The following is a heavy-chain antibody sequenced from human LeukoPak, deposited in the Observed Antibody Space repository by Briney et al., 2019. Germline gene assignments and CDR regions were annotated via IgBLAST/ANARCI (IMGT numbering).Heavy chain of an antibody. CDR1: GGSFSGYY. CDR2: INHSGST. J-gene: IGHJ4*02. Sequence: PSETLSLTCAVYGGSFSGYYWSWIRQPPGKGLEWIGEINHSGSTNYNPSLKSRVTISVDTSKNQFSLKLSSVTAADTAVYYCARGAGYGYGIDYWGQGTLVTVSS. CDR3: ARGAGYGYGIDY. V-gene: IGHV4-34*01. D-gene: IGHD5-18*01.